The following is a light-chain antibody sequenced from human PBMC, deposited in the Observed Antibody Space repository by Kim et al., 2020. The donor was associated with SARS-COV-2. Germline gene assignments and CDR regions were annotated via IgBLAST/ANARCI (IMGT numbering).Light chain of an antibody. CDR2: SNN. CDR1: SSKIGSNT. J-gene: IGLJ3*02. Sequence: QSVLTQPPSASGTPGQRVTISCSGSSSKIGSNTVNWYQQLPGTAPKLLIYSNNQRPSGVPDRFSGSKSGTSASLAISGLQSEDEADYYCAAWDDRLNGPWVFGGGTKLTVL. CDR3: AAWDDRLNGPWV. V-gene: IGLV1-44*01.